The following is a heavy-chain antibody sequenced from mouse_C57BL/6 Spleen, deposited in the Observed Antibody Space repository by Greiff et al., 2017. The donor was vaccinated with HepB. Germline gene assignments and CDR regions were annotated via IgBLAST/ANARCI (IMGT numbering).Heavy chain of an antibody. CDR2: ISNGGGST. CDR1: GFTFSDYY. J-gene: IGHJ4*01. Sequence: EVKLVESGGGLVQPGGSLKLSCAASGFTFSDYYMYWVRQTPEKRLEWVAYISNGGGSTYYPDTVKGRFTISRDNAKNTLYLQMSRLKSEDTAMYYCARRDYAGYYAMDYWGQGTSVTVSS. CDR3: ARRDYAGYYAMDY. D-gene: IGHD1-1*01. V-gene: IGHV5-12*01.